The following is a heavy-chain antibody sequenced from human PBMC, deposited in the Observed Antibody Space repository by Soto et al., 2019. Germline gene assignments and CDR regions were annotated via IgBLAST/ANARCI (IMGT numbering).Heavy chain of an antibody. J-gene: IGHJ6*02. CDR3: ARVGHDYSNSGMDV. CDR1: GFSLSSYW. CDR2: IDPSDSRT. D-gene: IGHD4-4*01. V-gene: IGHV5-10-1*01. Sequence: GESLKISCKGSGFSLSSYWINWVRQMPGKGLEWVGKIDPSDSRTTYSPSFQGHVTISVDKSISTAYLQWSSVKASDTAMYYCARVGHDYSNSGMDVWGQGTTVTVSS.